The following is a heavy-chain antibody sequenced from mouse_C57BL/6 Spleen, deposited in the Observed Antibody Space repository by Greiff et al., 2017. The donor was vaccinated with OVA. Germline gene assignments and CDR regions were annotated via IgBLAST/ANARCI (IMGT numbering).Heavy chain of an antibody. J-gene: IGHJ2*01. D-gene: IGHD1-1*01. Sequence: VHLVESGGGLVKPGGSLKLSCAASGFTFSSYAMSWVRQTPEKRLEWVATISDGGSYTYYPDNVKGRFTISRDNAKNNLYLQMSHLKSEDTAMYYCASLDYYGSSHFDYWGQGTTLTVSS. CDR2: ISDGGSYT. CDR3: ASLDYYGSSHFDY. V-gene: IGHV5-4*01. CDR1: GFTFSSYA.